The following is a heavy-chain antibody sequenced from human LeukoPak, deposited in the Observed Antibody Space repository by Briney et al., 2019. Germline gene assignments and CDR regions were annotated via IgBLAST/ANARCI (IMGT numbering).Heavy chain of an antibody. V-gene: IGHV4-34*01. Sequence: PSETLSLTCAVYGGSFSGYYWSWLRQPPGKGLEWIGEINHSGSTNYNPSLKSRVTISVDTSKNQFSLKLSSVTAADTAVYYCARRGYSYGPNFDYWGQGTLVTVSS. D-gene: IGHD5-18*01. J-gene: IGHJ4*02. CDR2: INHSGST. CDR1: GGSFSGYY. CDR3: ARRGYSYGPNFDY.